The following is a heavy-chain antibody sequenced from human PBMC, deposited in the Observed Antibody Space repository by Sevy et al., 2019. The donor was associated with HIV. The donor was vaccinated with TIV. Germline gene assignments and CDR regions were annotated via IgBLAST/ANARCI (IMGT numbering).Heavy chain of an antibody. Sequence: GGSLRLACVASGFTFSSYEMNWVRQAPGKGLEWVSKISTSGKSTFYADSVEGRDTISRDNAKNSVFLKTNSLRAEDTAVYYCLRSGGAYDAGFDPWGQGTLVTVSS. V-gene: IGHV3-48*03. D-gene: IGHD3-22*01. J-gene: IGHJ5*02. CDR1: GFTFSSYE. CDR3: LRSGGAYDAGFDP. CDR2: ISTSGKST.